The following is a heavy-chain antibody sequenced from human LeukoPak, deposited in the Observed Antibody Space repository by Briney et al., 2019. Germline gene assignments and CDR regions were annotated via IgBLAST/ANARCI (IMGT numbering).Heavy chain of an antibody. V-gene: IGHV3-48*03. D-gene: IGHD4-17*01. CDR1: GFTFSSYE. Sequence: GGSLRLSCAASGFTFSSYEMNWVRQVPGKGLEWVSYISRSGSNKHYADSVKGRFSISRDNAKNSLFLQMNSLRAEDTAVYYCARDFGSTTVAPDYFDYWGQGTLVTASS. CDR2: ISRSGSNK. J-gene: IGHJ4*02. CDR3: ARDFGSTTVAPDYFDY.